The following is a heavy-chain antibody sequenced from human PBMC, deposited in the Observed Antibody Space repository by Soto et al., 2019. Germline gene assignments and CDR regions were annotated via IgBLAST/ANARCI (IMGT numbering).Heavy chain of an antibody. CDR1: GYTLTELS. Sequence: QVQLVQSGAEVKKPGASVKVSCTVSGYTLTELSMHWVRQAPGKGLEWMGSFAPEDAKTIYAQKFQGRVTTPEDTSTNTVFMELSSLRSEDTAVYYCATLYSVRDNPPDYWGQGTLVTVSS. D-gene: IGHD4-17*01. V-gene: IGHV1-24*01. J-gene: IGHJ4*02. CDR3: ATLYSVRDNPPDY. CDR2: FAPEDAKT.